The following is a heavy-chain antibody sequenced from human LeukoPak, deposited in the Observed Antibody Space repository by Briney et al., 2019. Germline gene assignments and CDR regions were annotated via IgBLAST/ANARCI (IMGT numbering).Heavy chain of an antibody. CDR2: ISSSGSTI. Sequence: GGSLRLSCAASGFIFSDYYMSWIRQAPGKGLEWVSYISSSGSTIYYADSVKGRFTISRDNAKNSLSLQMNSLRAEDTAVYYCAKDTPYDSSGYPYYFDYWGQGTLVTVSS. V-gene: IGHV3-11*04. D-gene: IGHD3-22*01. J-gene: IGHJ4*02. CDR3: AKDTPYDSSGYPYYFDY. CDR1: GFIFSDYY.